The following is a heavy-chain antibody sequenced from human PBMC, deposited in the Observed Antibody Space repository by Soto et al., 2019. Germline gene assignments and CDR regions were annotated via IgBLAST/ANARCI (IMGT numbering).Heavy chain of an antibody. J-gene: IGHJ4*02. D-gene: IGHD4-4*01. CDR3: ARRYSPSFEY. Sequence: XXTLSLTCTVSSGSITSYYWSWIRQPPGKGQEXIGYIXYRGSNNYNPXXKSRVNIXXDTYKNQFSLKLSSVTAADTAVYYCARRYSPSFEYWGQGSLVTVS. CDR1: SGSITSYY. V-gene: IGHV4-59*01. CDR2: IXYRGSN.